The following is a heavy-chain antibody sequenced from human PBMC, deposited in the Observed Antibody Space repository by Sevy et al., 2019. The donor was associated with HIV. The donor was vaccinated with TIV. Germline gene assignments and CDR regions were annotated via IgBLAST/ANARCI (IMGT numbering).Heavy chain of an antibody. D-gene: IGHD2-21*02. CDR2: ISHDGRYK. CDR1: GFTFTNYD. Sequence: GESLKISCAASGFTFTNYDLHWVRQAPGKGLDWVAVISHDGRYKNYGDSVKVRFTISRDNLRNTLFLQMDTLRPDDTAVYFCARLVSCGGDCYYLDSWGQGALVTVSS. CDR3: ARLVSCGGDCYYLDS. J-gene: IGHJ4*02. V-gene: IGHV3-30*03.